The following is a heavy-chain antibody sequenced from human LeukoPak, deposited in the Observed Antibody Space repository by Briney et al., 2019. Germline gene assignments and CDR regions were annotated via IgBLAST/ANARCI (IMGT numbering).Heavy chain of an antibody. D-gene: IGHD3-9*01. CDR1: GYSISSGYY. Sequence: SETLSLTCTVSGYSISSGYYWGWIRQPPGKGLEWIGSIYHSGSTYYNPSLKSRVTISVDTSKNQFSLKLSSVTAADTAVYYCAREGELTYYDILTGYSPPYYFDYWGQGTLVTVSS. J-gene: IGHJ4*02. CDR3: AREGELTYYDILTGYSPPYYFDY. CDR2: IYHSGST. V-gene: IGHV4-38-2*02.